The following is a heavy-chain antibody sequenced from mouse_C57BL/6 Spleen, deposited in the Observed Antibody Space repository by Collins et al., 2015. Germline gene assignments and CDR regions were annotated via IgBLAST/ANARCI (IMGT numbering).Heavy chain of an antibody. CDR3: TREGYGNYVTWFAY. V-gene: IGHV1-15*01. J-gene: IGHJ3*01. D-gene: IGHD2-10*02. Sequence: VQLQQSGPELVKPGASVTLSCKASGYTFTDYEMHWVKQTPVHGLEWIGAIDPETGGTAYNQKFKGKAILTADKSSSTAYMELRSLTSEDSAVYYCTREGYGNYVTWFAYWGQGTLVTVSA. CDR1: GYTFTDYE. CDR2: IDPETGGT.